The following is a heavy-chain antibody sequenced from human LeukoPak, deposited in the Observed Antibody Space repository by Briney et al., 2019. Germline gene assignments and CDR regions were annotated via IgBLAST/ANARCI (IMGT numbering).Heavy chain of an antibody. Sequence: SETVSLTCAVYGGSLSGYYGIGIRRPPGKGGEGSGEINHRGSTDYNPSLKSRVTISVATSNNQFSLNLSSATAADTAVYSCARGGRGITIPYYFDYWGQGTLVTISS. CDR2: INHRGST. V-gene: IGHV4-34*01. CDR3: ARGGRGITIPYYFDY. J-gene: IGHJ4*02. CDR1: GGSLSGYY. D-gene: IGHD3-3*01.